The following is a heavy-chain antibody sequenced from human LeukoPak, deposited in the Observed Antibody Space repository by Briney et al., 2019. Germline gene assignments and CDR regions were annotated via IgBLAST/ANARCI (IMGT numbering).Heavy chain of an antibody. J-gene: IGHJ4*02. CDR1: GFTVSSNY. CDR2: TYSSGST. Sequence: GGSLRLSCAASGFTVSSNYMSWVRQAPGKGLEYISVTYSSGSTYYADSVRDRFTISRDNSRNTLYLQMNSLRPEDTAVYYCAREPTYSSSLDYWGQGTLVTVSS. D-gene: IGHD6-6*01. CDR3: AREPTYSSSLDY. V-gene: IGHV3-53*01.